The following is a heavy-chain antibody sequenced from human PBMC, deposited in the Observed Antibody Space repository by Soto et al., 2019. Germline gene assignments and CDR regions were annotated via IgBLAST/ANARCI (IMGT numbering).Heavy chain of an antibody. CDR3: ATSAVWFAEVFFDY. D-gene: IGHD3-10*01. Sequence: QVQLQESGPGLVKPSQTLSLTCTVSGDSISSGDYYWSWIRQPPGEGLEWIGYIYYSGSTYYNPSLKSRVTIAVDTSNNQFSLKLSSVTAADTAVYYCATSAVWFAEVFFDYWGQGTLVTVSS. J-gene: IGHJ4*02. CDR1: GDSISSGDYY. V-gene: IGHV4-30-4*01. CDR2: IYYSGST.